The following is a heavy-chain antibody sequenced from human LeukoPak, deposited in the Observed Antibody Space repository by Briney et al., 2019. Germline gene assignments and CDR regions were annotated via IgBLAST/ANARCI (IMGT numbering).Heavy chain of an antibody. V-gene: IGHV4-39*07. CDR2: IYYSGST. J-gene: IGHJ4*02. Sequence: SETLSLTCTVSGGSISSSSYYWGWIRQPPGKGLEWIGSIYYSGSTYYNPSLKSRVTISVDTSKNQFSLKLSSVTAADTAVYYCARDSSGYYHPIGYWGQGTLVTVSS. CDR1: GGSISSSSYY. CDR3: ARDSSGYYHPIGY. D-gene: IGHD3-22*01.